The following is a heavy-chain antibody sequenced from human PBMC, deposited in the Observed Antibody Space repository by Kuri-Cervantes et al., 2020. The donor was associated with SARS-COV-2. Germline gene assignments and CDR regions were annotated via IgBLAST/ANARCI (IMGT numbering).Heavy chain of an antibody. V-gene: IGHV4-39*01. CDR1: GGSISSSSYY. J-gene: IGHJ5*02. D-gene: IGHD3-3*01. CDR3: ARQMMSSITIFGVVVTRNWFDP. CDR2: IYYSGST. Sequence: GSLRLSCTVSGGSISSSSYYWGWIRQPPGKGLEWIGSIYYSGSTYYNPSLKSRVTISVDTSKNQFSLKLSSVTAADTAVYYCARQMMSSITIFGVVVTRNWFDPWGQGTLVTVSS.